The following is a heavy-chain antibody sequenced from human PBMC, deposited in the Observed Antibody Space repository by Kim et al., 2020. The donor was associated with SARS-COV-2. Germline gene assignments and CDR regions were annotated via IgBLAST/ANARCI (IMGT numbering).Heavy chain of an antibody. J-gene: IGHJ4*02. CDR2: IIPIFGTA. V-gene: IGHV1-69*13. Sequence: SVKVSCKASGGTFSSYAISWVRQAPGQGLEWMGGIIPIFGTANYAQKFQGRVTITADESTSTAYMELSSLRSEDTAVYYCARERIVGATTKRSFDYWGQGTLVTVSS. CDR1: GGTFSSYA. D-gene: IGHD1-26*01. CDR3: ARERIVGATTKRSFDY.